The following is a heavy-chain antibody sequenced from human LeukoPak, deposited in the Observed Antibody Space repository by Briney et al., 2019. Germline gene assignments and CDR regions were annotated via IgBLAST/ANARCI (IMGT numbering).Heavy chain of an antibody. Sequence: PGGSLRLSCTASGFIFSTSWMTWVRQAPGQGLEWVANINLDGSEKYYVDSVKGRFTISRDNSKNTLYLQMNSLRAEDTAVYYCARDLHLAYCGGDCYSDDYWGQGTLVTGSS. CDR1: GFIFSTSW. D-gene: IGHD2-21*02. CDR3: ARDLHLAYCGGDCYSDDY. CDR2: INLDGSEK. V-gene: IGHV3-7*01. J-gene: IGHJ4*02.